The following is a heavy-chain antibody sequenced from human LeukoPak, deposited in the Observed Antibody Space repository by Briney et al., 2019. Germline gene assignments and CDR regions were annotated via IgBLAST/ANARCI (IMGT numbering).Heavy chain of an antibody. CDR1: GFTFSSYA. V-gene: IGHV3-23*01. J-gene: IGHJ3*02. Sequence: GGSLRLSCAASGFTFSSYAMSCVRQAPGKGLEWVSAISATGGSTYYTDSVKGRFTISRDNSKNTLYLQMNSLRAEDTAVYYCAKDSDYGDYVRAFDIWGQGTMVTVSS. CDR2: ISATGGST. CDR3: AKDSDYGDYVRAFDI. D-gene: IGHD4-17*01.